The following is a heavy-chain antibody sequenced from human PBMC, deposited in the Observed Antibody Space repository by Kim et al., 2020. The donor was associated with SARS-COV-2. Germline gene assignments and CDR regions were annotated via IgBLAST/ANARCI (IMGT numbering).Heavy chain of an antibody. CDR1: GGSISSYY. CDR3: ARQAAITMVRGAEFDY. D-gene: IGHD3-10*01. V-gene: IGHV4-59*08. J-gene: IGHJ4*02. CDR2: IYYSGST. Sequence: SETLSLTCTVSGGSISSYYWSWIRQPPGKGLEWIGYIYYSGSTNYNPSLKSRVTISVDTSKNQFSLKLSSVTAADTAVYYCARQAAITMVRGAEFDYWGQGTLVTVSS.